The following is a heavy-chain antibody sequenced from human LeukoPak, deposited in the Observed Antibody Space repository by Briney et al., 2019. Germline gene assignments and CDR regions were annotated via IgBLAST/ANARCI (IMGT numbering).Heavy chain of an antibody. Sequence: SETLSLTCAVSGYSISSGYYWGWIRQPPGKGLEWIGSIYHSGSTYYNPSLKSRVTISVDTSKNQFSLKLSSVTAADTAVYYCASPLHSSGWCQWYFDLWGRGTLVTVSS. V-gene: IGHV4-38-2*01. CDR2: IYHSGST. J-gene: IGHJ2*01. D-gene: IGHD6-19*01. CDR3: ASPLHSSGWCQWYFDL. CDR1: GYSISSGYY.